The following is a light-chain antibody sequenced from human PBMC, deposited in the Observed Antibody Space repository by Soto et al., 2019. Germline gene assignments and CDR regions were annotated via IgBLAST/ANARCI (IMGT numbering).Light chain of an antibody. CDR1: QSISSW. J-gene: IGKJ1*01. CDR2: DAS. V-gene: IGKV1-5*01. Sequence: DIQMTQSPSTLSASVGDRVTITCRASQSISSWLAWYQQKLGKAPKLLIYDASSLESGVPSRFSGSGSGTEFTLTISSLQPDDFATYYCKQYNSYWTFGQGTKVEIK. CDR3: KQYNSYWT.